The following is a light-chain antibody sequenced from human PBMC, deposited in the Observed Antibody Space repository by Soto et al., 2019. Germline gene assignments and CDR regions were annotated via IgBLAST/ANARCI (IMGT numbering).Light chain of an antibody. CDR1: SSDVGGYNY. CDR2: EVS. Sequence: QSALTQPASVSWSPGQSITISCTGTSSDVGGYNYVSWYQQHPGKAPKLMIYEVSNRPSGVSNRFSGSRSGNTASLTISGLQAEDEADYYCSSYTSSSTYVFGTGTKGTVL. V-gene: IGLV2-14*01. J-gene: IGLJ1*01. CDR3: SSYTSSSTYV.